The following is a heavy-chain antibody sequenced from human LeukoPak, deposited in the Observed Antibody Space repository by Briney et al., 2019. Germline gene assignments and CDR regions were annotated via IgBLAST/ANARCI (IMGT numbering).Heavy chain of an antibody. CDR2: ISSSGGTI. V-gene: IGHV3-48*03. Sequence: QAGGSLRLSCAASGFTFSSYEMNWVRQTPGKGLEWLSYISSSGGTIYYADSVKGRFTISRDNAKSSLYLQIDFLTAGDTAVYYCARSPVAGPPNYFDYLGQGTLVTVSS. D-gene: IGHD6-19*01. CDR3: ARSPVAGPPNYFDY. CDR1: GFTFSSYE. J-gene: IGHJ4*02.